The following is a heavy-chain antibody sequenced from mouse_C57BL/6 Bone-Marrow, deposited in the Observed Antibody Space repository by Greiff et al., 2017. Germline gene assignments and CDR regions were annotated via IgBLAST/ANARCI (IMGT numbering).Heavy chain of an antibody. J-gene: IGHJ4*01. D-gene: IGHD1-1*01. CDR3: VRDRDYDSSYYAMDY. CDR1: GFTFNTYA. Sequence: EVNVVESGGGLVQPKGSLKLSCAASGFTFNTYAMHWVRQAPGKGLEWVARIRSKSSNYATYYADSVKDRFTISRDDSQSMRYLQMNNLKTEDTAMYYCVRDRDYDSSYYAMDYWGQGTSVTVSS. V-gene: IGHV10-3*01. CDR2: IRSKSSNYAT.